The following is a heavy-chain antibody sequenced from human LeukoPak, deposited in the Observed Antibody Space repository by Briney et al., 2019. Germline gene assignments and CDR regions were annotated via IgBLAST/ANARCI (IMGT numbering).Heavy chain of an antibody. V-gene: IGHV3-30*03. CDR1: GFTFSSYG. CDR3: ARDSGSYYFDY. J-gene: IGHJ4*02. D-gene: IGHD1-26*01. Sequence: GGSLRLSCAASGFTFSSYGMHWVRQAPGKGLEWVAVISYDGSNKYYADSVKGRFTISRDNSKNTLYLQMNSLRAEDTAVYYCARDSGSYYFDYWGQGTLVTVSS. CDR2: ISYDGSNK.